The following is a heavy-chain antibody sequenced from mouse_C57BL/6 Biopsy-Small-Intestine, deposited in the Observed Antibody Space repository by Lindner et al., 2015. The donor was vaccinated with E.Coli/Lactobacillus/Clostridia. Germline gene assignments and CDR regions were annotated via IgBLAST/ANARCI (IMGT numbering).Heavy chain of an antibody. Sequence: SVKVSCKASGYTFTSYYIHWVRQAPGQGLEWMGWIDPTSATTYYAQKFQGRVTMTRDTSISAAYMELSSLRSDDTAIYFCARESNGVDSWGQGTLVSVSS. J-gene: IGHJ4*01. V-gene: IGHV1-84*02. D-gene: IGHD1-1*01. CDR1: GYTFTSYY. CDR3: ARESNGVDS. CDR2: IDPTSATT.